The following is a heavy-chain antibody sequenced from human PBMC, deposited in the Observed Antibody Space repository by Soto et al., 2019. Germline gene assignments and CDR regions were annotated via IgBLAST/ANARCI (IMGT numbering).Heavy chain of an antibody. D-gene: IGHD3-22*01. V-gene: IGHV1-69*12. CDR2: IIPIFGTA. CDR1: GGTFSSYA. Sequence: QVQLVQSGAEVKKPGSSVKVSCKASGGTFSSYAISWVRQAPGQGLEWMGGIIPIFGTATYAQKFQGRVTLTAYECXSTAYMELRSLSAEDTAVYYCASEVVVINGDAFDIWGQGTMVTVSS. J-gene: IGHJ3*02. CDR3: ASEVVVINGDAFDI.